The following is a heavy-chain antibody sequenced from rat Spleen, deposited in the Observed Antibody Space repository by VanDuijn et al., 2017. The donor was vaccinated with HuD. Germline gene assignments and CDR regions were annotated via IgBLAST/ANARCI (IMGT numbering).Heavy chain of an antibody. D-gene: IGHD1-4*01. V-gene: IGHV2S12*01. CDR2: ISSGGST. CDR1: GFSLTSNG. CDR3: TRESLPGFNSHWFLS. J-gene: IGHJ3*01. Sequence: QVQVKESGPGLVQPSQTLSLTCTVSGFSLTSNGVSWVRQTPGKGLEWIAAISSGGSTAYNSLLKSRLSLSRDTSKSQVFLKVDSLPTEDTATYFCTRESLPGFNSHWFLSWGQGTLVTVSS.